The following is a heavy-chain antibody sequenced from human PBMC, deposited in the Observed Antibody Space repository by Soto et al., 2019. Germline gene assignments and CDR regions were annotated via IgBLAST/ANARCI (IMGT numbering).Heavy chain of an antibody. J-gene: IGHJ6*02. CDR3: ARHLGGNHYSYGMDV. CDR1: GGTFSSYA. CDR2: IIPIFGTA. V-gene: IGHV1-69*12. D-gene: IGHD3-16*01. Sequence: QVQLVQSGAEVKKPGSSVKVSCKASGGTFSSYAISWVRQAPGQGLEWMGGIIPIFGTADYAQKFQGRVTITADDFTSTAYMELSSLRSQDTAVYYCARHLGGNHYSYGMDVWGQGTTVTVSS.